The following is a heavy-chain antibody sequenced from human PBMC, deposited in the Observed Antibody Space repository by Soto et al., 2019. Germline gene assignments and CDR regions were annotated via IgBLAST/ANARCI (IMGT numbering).Heavy chain of an antibody. CDR2: INHSGST. J-gene: IGHJ6*02. CDR1: GGSFSGYY. V-gene: IGHV4-34*01. Sequence: PSETLSLTCAVYGGSFSGYYWSWIRQPPGKGLEWIGEINHSGSTNYNPSLKSRVTISVDTSKNQFSLKLSSVTAADTAVYYCTREFLTVYYGYYYYYGMDVWGQGTTVTVSS. CDR3: TREFLTVYYGYYYYYGMDV. D-gene: IGHD3-9*01.